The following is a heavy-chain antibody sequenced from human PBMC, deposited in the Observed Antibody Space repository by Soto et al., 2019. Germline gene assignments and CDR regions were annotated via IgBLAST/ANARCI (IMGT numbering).Heavy chain of an antibody. Sequence: LSLTCTVSGGSISSGGYYWSWIRQHPGKGLEWIGYIYYSGSTYYNPSLKSRVTISVDTSKNQFSLKLSSVTAADTAVYYCARGKQQLDLFDYWGQGTLVTVSS. CDR2: IYYSGST. CDR1: GGSISSGGYY. D-gene: IGHD6-13*01. J-gene: IGHJ4*02. CDR3: ARGKQQLDLFDY. V-gene: IGHV4-31*03.